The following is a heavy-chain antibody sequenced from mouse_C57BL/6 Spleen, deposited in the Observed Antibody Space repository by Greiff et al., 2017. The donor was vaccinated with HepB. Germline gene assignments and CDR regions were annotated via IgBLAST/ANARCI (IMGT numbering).Heavy chain of an antibody. V-gene: IGHV1-61*01. J-gene: IGHJ1*03. CDR3: ARWIVWGDFDV. CDR2: IYPSDSET. CDR1: GYTFTSYW. Sequence: QVQLQQPGAELVRPGSSVKLSCKASGYTFTSYWMDRVKQRPGQGLDWIGNIYPSDSETHYNQTFKDKATLTVDKSSSTAYMQLSSLPSEDSAVYYCARWIVWGDFDVWGTGTTVTVAA.